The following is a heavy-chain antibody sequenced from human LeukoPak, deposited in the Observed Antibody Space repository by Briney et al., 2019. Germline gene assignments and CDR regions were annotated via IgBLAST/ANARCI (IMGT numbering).Heavy chain of an antibody. D-gene: IGHD1-7*01. CDR2: IGSDGVDT. J-gene: IGHJ3*02. CDR3: ARGWNWAFDI. Sequence: GGSLRLSCTAAGFPFSTFAMGWARQAPGKGLEWLSGIGSDGVDTFYGDSAKGRFTISRESAKNSLYLQMNSLRAGDTAVYYCARGWNWAFDIWGQGTMVTVS. V-gene: IGHV3-23*01. CDR1: GFPFSTFA.